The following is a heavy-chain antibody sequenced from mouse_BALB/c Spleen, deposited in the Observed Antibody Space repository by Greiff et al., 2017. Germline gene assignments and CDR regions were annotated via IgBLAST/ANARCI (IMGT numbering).Heavy chain of an antibody. CDR1: GFAFSSYD. CDR2: ISSGGGST. CDR3: ARHGYYGSYWYFDV. J-gene: IGHJ1*01. V-gene: IGHV5-12-1*01. D-gene: IGHD1-1*01. Sequence: EVQRVESGGGLVKPGGSLKLSCAASGFAFSSYDMSWVRQTPEKRLEWVAYISSGGGSTYYPDTVKGRFTISRDNAKNTLYLQMSSLKSEDTAMYYCARHGYYGSYWYFDVWGAGTTVTVSS.